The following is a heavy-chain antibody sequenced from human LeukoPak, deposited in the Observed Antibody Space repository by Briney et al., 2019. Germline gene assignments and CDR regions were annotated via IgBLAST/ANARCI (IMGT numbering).Heavy chain of an antibody. V-gene: IGHV3-23*01. J-gene: IGHJ4*02. Sequence: GGSLRLSCAASGFTLNNYAMSWVRQAPGKGLEWVSATSSSDAGTYHADSVRGRFTISRDNSKNALYLQMNSLRAEDAAVYYCARAPVTSCSGVLCYPFDYWGQGTLVTVSS. CDR3: ARAPVTSCSGVLCYPFDY. CDR1: GFTLNNYA. D-gene: IGHD2-15*01. CDR2: TSSSDAGT.